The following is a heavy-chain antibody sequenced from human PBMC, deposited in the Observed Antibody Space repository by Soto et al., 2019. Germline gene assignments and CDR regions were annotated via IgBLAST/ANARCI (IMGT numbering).Heavy chain of an antibody. V-gene: IGHV1-18*01. CDR3: ARFAYCSSTICYTNTYYYYGIDV. J-gene: IGHJ6*02. Sequence: ASVKVSCKASGYTFTSYGISWVRQAPGQGLEWMGWISAYNGNTNYAQKLQGRVTMTTDTSTSTAYMELRSLRSDDTAVYYCARFAYCSSTICYTNTYYYYGIDVRAQRTTVTGSS. D-gene: IGHD2-2*02. CDR1: GYTFTSYG. CDR2: ISAYNGNT.